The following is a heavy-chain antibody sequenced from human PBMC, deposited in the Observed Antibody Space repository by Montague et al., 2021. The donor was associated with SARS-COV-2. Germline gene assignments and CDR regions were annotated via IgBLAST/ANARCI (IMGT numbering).Heavy chain of an antibody. Sequence: SLRLSCAASGFTFGSYSVNWVRQAPGKGLEWISYISSSTNIIYYADSVKGRFTISRDNARNSLYLQMNSLRVDDTAVYYCAKDLVLPPARSDALDVWGQGTVVTVSS. J-gene: IGHJ3*01. D-gene: IGHD2-2*01. CDR1: GFTFGSYS. CDR2: ISSSTNII. V-gene: IGHV3-48*04. CDR3: AKDLVLPPARSDALDV.